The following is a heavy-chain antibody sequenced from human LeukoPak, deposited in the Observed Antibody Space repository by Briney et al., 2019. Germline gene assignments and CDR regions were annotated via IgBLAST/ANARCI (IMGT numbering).Heavy chain of an antibody. J-gene: IGHJ6*03. CDR2: IYSSGIT. D-gene: IGHD3-3*01. CDR3: ARVVVFGVVSSDYYYYYMDV. V-gene: IGHV4-4*07. Sequence: PSETLSLTCTVSGASISGHYWSWIRQPAGKGLEWIGRIYSSGITNYNPSLKSRVTMSVDTSKNQFSLKLSSVTAADTAVYYCARVVVFGVVSSDYYYYYMDVWGKGTTVTVSS. CDR1: GASISGHY.